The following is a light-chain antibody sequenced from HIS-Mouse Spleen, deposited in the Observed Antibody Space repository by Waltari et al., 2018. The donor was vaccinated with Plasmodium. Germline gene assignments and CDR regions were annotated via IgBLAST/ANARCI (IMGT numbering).Light chain of an antibody. V-gene: IGLV2-23*01. J-gene: IGLJ1*01. CDR3: CSYAGSSTYV. Sequence: QSALTQPASVSGSPGQSITISCTGTSSDVGSYNLVSWYQQHPVKAPKLMIYEGSKRPSGVSNRFSGSMSGNTASLTISGLQAEDEADYYCCSYAGSSTYVFGTGTKVTVL. CDR2: EGS. CDR1: SSDVGSYNL.